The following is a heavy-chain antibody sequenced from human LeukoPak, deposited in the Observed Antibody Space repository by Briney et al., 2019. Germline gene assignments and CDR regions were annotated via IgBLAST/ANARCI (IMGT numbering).Heavy chain of an antibody. J-gene: IGHJ4*02. V-gene: IGHV4-34*01. D-gene: IGHD2-15*01. CDR2: INHSGNT. CDR1: GGSFSGYY. Sequence: SESLSLTCAVYGGSFSGYYWSWVRQPPGKGLEWIGEINHSGNTKYNPSLKSRVTMSVDTSKNQFSLKLSSVTAADTAVYYCARADCSGDSCYYFDYWGQGTLVTVSS. CDR3: ARADCSGDSCYYFDY.